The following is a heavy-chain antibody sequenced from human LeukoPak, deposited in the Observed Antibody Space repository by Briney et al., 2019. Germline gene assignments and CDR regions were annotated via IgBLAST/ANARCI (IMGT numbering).Heavy chain of an antibody. CDR3: ARRRDGGKFGYYYGMDV. CDR1: GGSISSGGYY. J-gene: IGHJ6*02. Sequence: SETLSLTCTVSGGSISSGGYYWSWIRQPPGKGLEWIGYIYQSGSTYKPSLKSRVTISVDRSKNQFSLKLSSVTAADTAVYYCARRRDGGKFGYYYGMDVWGQGTTVTVSS. D-gene: IGHD4-23*01. V-gene: IGHV4-30-2*01. CDR2: IYQSGST.